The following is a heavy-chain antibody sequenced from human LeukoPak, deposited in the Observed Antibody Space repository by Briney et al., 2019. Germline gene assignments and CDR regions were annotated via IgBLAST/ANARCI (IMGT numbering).Heavy chain of an antibody. CDR1: GFDFGAYE. J-gene: IGHJ4*02. CDR2: SAGSDTTK. V-gene: IGHV3-48*03. Sequence: GGCLRLSCAASGFDFGAYEMNWVRQAPGKGLEWVAYSAGSDTTKYYADSVRDRFTISRDNAKNSLYLQMNSLRAEDTALYYCTTLGYHLDSWGQGTLVTVSS. CDR3: TTLGYHLDS. D-gene: IGHD3-22*01.